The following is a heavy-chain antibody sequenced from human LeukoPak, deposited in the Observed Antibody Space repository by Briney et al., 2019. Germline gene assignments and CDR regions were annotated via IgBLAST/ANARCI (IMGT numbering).Heavy chain of an antibody. CDR1: GYTFTSYG. D-gene: IGHD6-13*01. J-gene: IGHJ6*03. Sequence: ASVKVSCKASGYTFTSYGISWVRQAPGQGLEWMGWISAYNGNTNYAQKLQGRVTMTTDTSTSTAYMELRSLRSDDTAVYYCARAKSSSWYSYYYYMDVWGQGPTVTVSS. CDR3: ARAKSSSWYSYYYYMDV. CDR2: ISAYNGNT. V-gene: IGHV1-18*01.